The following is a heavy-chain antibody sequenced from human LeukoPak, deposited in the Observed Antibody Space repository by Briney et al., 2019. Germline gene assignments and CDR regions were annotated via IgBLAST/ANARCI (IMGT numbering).Heavy chain of an antibody. Sequence: GASVKVSCKASGYTFTSYGISWVRQAPGQGLEWMGGFDPEDGETIYAQKFQGRVTMTEDTSTDTAYMELSSLRSEDTAVYYCATDMAGDFDYWGQGTLVTVSS. V-gene: IGHV1-24*01. D-gene: IGHD6-19*01. J-gene: IGHJ4*02. CDR3: ATDMAGDFDY. CDR1: GYTFTSYG. CDR2: FDPEDGET.